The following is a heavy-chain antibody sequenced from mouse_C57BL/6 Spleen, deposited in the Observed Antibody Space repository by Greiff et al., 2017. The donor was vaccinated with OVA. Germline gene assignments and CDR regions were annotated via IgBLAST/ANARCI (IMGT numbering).Heavy chain of an antibody. D-gene: IGHD1-1*01. CDR3: AKQGYYGSSLYAMDY. CDR1: GFSLTSSG. J-gene: IGHJ4*01. V-gene: IGHV2-3*01. Sequence: VQLQQSGPGLVAPSQSLSLTCTVSGFSLTSSGVSWFRHPPGQGLEWLGLIWGDGSTNYHSALISRLSISKDNTKSQGFIKLNSLQTDETATYNCAKQGYYGSSLYAMDYWGQGTSVTVSS. CDR2: IWGDGST.